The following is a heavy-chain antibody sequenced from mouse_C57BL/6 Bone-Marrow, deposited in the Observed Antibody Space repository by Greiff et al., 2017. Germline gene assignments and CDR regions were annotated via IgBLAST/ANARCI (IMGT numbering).Heavy chain of an antibody. CDR3: ARPIYYDYEGGY. Sequence: QVQLQQPGAELVKPGASVKLSCKASGYTFTSYWMQWVKQRPGQGLEWIGEIDPSDSYTNYNQKFKGKATLTVDTSSSTAYMQLSSLTSEDSAVYCCARPIYYDYEGGYWGQGTTLTVSS. D-gene: IGHD2-4*01. CDR1: GYTFTSYW. V-gene: IGHV1-50*01. CDR2: IDPSDSYT. J-gene: IGHJ2*01.